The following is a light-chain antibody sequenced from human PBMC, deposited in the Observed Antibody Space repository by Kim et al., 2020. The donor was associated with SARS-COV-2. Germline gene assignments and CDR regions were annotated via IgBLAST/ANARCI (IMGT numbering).Light chain of an antibody. Sequence: IVLTQSPGTLSLSPGERATLSCRASQSVSSMYLAWYQQKPSQAPRLLIYGASSRATGIPDRFSGSGSGTDFTLTISRLEPEDCAVYYCQQYENSPWTFGQGTKVDIK. J-gene: IGKJ1*01. V-gene: IGKV3-20*01. CDR3: QQYENSPWT. CDR1: QSVSSMY. CDR2: GAS.